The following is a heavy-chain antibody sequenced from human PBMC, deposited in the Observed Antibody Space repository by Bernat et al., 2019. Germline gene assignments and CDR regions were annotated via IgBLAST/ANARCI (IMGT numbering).Heavy chain of an antibody. D-gene: IGHD2-15*01. Sequence: QVQLVQSGAEVKKPGASVKVSCKASGYTFTSYYMHWVRQAPGQGLEWMGIINPSGGSTSYAQKFQGRVTMTRDTSTSTVYMELSSLRSEDTAVYYCAGDRPNCSGGSCYPYYYGMDVWGRGTTVTVSS. V-gene: IGHV1-46*01. CDR3: AGDRPNCSGGSCYPYYYGMDV. J-gene: IGHJ6*02. CDR2: INPSGGST. CDR1: GYTFTSYY.